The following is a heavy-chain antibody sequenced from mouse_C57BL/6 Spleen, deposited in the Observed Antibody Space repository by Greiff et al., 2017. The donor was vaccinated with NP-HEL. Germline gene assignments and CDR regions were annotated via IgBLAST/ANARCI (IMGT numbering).Heavy chain of an antibody. CDR2: ISSGGSYT. CDR1: GFTFSSYG. D-gene: IGHD1-1*01. Sequence: EVMLVESGGDLVKPGGSLKLSCAASGFTFSSYGMSWVRQTPDKRLEWVATISSGGSYTYYPDSVKGRFTISRDNAKNTLYLQMSSLKSEDTAMYYCARHYGSSSSGFAYWGQGTLVTVSA. V-gene: IGHV5-6*01. CDR3: ARHYGSSSSGFAY. J-gene: IGHJ3*01.